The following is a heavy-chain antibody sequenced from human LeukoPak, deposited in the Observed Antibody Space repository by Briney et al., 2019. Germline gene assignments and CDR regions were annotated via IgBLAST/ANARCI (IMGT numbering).Heavy chain of an antibody. CDR1: GGTFSSYA. D-gene: IGHD4-23*01. V-gene: IGHV1-69*05. J-gene: IGHJ6*03. Sequence: EASVKVSCKASGGTFSSYAISWVRPAPGQGLAWMGGIIPIFGTANYAQKFQGRVTITTDESTSTAYMELSSLRSEDTAVYYCARGPPGLRWHLAPSAARGSNYYYYYYMDVWGKGTTVTVSS. CDR2: IIPIFGTA. CDR3: ARGPPGLRWHLAPSAARGSNYYYYYYMDV.